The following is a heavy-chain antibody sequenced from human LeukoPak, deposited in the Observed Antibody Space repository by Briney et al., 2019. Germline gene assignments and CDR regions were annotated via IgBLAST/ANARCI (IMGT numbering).Heavy chain of an antibody. J-gene: IGHJ4*02. Sequence: PGGSLRLSCAASGFTFSDYYMSWIRQAPGKGLEWVSYISSSGSTIYYADSVKGRFTISRDNAKNSLYLQMNSLRAEDTAVYYCAREIVLMVYAIDYWGQGTLVTVSS. CDR1: GFTFSDYY. CDR2: ISSSGSTI. V-gene: IGHV3-11*04. CDR3: AREIVLMVYAIDY. D-gene: IGHD2-8*01.